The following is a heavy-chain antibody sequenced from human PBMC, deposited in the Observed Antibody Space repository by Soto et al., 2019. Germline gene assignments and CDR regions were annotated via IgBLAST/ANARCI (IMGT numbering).Heavy chain of an antibody. D-gene: IGHD5-12*01. J-gene: IGHJ4*02. Sequence: GGSLRLSCAASGFTFSSYSMNWVRQAPGKGLEWVSSISSSSSYIYYADSVKGRFTISRDNAKNSLYLQMNSLRAEDTAVYYCARAPRLGYSGYDSDYWGQGTLVTVSS. CDR1: GFTFSSYS. V-gene: IGHV3-21*01. CDR3: ARAPRLGYSGYDSDY. CDR2: ISSSSSYI.